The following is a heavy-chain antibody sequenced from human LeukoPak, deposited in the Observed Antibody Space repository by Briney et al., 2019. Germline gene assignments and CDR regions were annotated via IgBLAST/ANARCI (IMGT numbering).Heavy chain of an antibody. J-gene: IGHJ5*02. V-gene: IGHV4-59*01. Sequence: SETLSLTCTVSGGSISSYYWSWIRQPPGKGLEWIGYIYYSGSTNYNPSLKSRVTISVDTSKNQFSLKLSSVTAADTAVYYCAREVGHRGACWFDPWGQGTLVTVSS. CDR1: GGSISSYY. CDR3: AREVGHRGACWFDP. D-gene: IGHD1-26*01. CDR2: IYYSGST.